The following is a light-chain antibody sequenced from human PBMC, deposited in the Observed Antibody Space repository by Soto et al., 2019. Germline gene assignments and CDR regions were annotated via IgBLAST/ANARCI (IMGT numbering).Light chain of an antibody. CDR3: GTWDSSLSGGV. CDR1: SSNIGNNY. CDR2: DNN. Sequence: QTVVTQPPSVSAAPGQKVTISCSGSSSNIGNNYVSWFQQLPGTAPKLLIYDNNKRPSGIPDRFSGSKSGTSATLGITGLQTGDEADYYCGTWDSSLSGGVFGRGTKLTVL. V-gene: IGLV1-51*01. J-gene: IGLJ2*01.